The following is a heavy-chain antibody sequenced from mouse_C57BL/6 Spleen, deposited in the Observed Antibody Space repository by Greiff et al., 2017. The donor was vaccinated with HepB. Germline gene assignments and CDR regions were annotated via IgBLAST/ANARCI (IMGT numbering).Heavy chain of an antibody. Sequence: VQLQQSGPELVKPGASVKISCKASGYAFSSSWMNWVKQRPGKGLEWIGRIYPGDGDTNYNGKFKGKATLTADKSSSTAYMQLSSRTSEDSAVYFCARRVTTGDFDYWGQGTTLTVSS. J-gene: IGHJ2*01. V-gene: IGHV1-82*01. CDR3: ARRVTTGDFDY. CDR2: IYPGDGDT. CDR1: GYAFSSSW. D-gene: IGHD2-3*01.